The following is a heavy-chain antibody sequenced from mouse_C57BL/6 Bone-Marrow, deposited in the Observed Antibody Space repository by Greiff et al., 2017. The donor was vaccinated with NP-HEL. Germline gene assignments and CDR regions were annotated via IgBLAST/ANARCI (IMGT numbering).Heavy chain of an antibody. J-gene: IGHJ2*01. D-gene: IGHD1-1*01. CDR1: GYTFTSYW. V-gene: IGHV1-69*01. Sequence: QVQLQQPGAELVMPGASVKLSCKASGYTFTSYWMHWVKQRPGQGLEWIGEIDPSDSYTNYNQKFKGKSTLTVDKSSSTAYMQLSSLTSEDSAVYFCARPYGSSSFDYWGQGTTLTVAS. CDR3: ARPYGSSSFDY. CDR2: IDPSDSYT.